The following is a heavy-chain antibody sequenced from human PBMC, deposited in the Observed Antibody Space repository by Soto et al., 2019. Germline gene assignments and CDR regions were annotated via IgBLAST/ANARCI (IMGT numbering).Heavy chain of an antibody. D-gene: IGHD2-2*02. CDR2: INAGNGNT. Sequence: ASVKVSCKASGYTFTSYTMHLVRQAPGQRLEWMGWINAGNGNTKYSQKFQGRVTITRDTSASTAYMELSSLRSEDTAVYYCARGDSSTGIYISNGMDVWXQGTTVTVSS. CDR3: ARGDSSTGIYISNGMDV. CDR1: GYTFTSYT. J-gene: IGHJ6*02. V-gene: IGHV1-3*01.